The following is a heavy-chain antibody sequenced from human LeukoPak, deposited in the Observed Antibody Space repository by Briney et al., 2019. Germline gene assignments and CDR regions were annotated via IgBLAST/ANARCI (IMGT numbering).Heavy chain of an antibody. Sequence: GGSLRLSCAASGFSFSSYGMHWVRQAPGKGLEWVANVKKDGSEKYYVDSVKGRFTISRDNAKNSLYLQMNSLRVEDTAVYYCRKGHYADDAWGQGTLVTDSS. CDR3: RKGHYADDA. CDR2: VKKDGSEK. D-gene: IGHD4-17*01. CDR1: GFSFSSYG. J-gene: IGHJ5*02. V-gene: IGHV3-7*01.